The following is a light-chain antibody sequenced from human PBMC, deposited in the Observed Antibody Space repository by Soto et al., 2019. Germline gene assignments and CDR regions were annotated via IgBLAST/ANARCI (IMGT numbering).Light chain of an antibody. CDR3: QQYGTSPIT. V-gene: IGKV3-20*01. CDR2: GAS. CDR1: QSISGSS. J-gene: IGKJ5*01. Sequence: EVVLTQSPGTLSLSPGERASLSCRASQSISGSSLAWYQQKPGQAPRLLIYGASTRATGIPDRFSGSGSGTDFTLTITSLEPVDFAVYFCQQYGTSPITFGKGTRL.